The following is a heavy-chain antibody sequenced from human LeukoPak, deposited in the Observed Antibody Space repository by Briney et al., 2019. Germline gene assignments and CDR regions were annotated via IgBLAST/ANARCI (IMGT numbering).Heavy chain of an antibody. D-gene: IGHD5-24*01. V-gene: IGHV4-4*09. Sequence: DPSETLSLTCIVSGGFMSGCYWSWLRRPPGKGLDWIGHTCSSGATTYNPPLKSRVTISVDTSRSQFSLHLSSVTAADTAVYYCARRSRDGYFLDSWGQGTLVTVSS. CDR3: ARRSRDGYFLDS. J-gene: IGHJ4*02. CDR1: GGFMSGCY. CDR2: TCSSGAT.